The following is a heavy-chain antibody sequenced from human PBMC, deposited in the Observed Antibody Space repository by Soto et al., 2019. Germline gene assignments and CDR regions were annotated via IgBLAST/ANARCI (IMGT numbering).Heavy chain of an antibody. Sequence: NPSETLSFTCTVSGASITSSYWSWIRQSPGKRLAWIGFVFYSGSTNYNPSLKSRVTISVDTSKNQLSLKLKSVAAADTAVYHCARGSYDSIGQSNTFDISCQGARVPV. CDR1: GASITSSY. CDR2: VFYSGST. D-gene: IGHD3-22*01. V-gene: IGHV4-59*01. J-gene: IGHJ3*02. CDR3: ARGSYDSIGQSNTFDI.